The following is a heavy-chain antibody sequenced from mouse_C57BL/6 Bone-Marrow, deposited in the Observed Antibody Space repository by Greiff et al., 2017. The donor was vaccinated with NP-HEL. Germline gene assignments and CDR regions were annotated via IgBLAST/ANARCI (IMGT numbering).Heavy chain of an antibody. CDR1: GFTFSSYT. CDR2: ISGGGGNT. Sequence: EVQVVESGGGLVKPGGSLKLSCAASGFTFSSYTMSWVRQTPEKRLEWVATISGGGGNTYYTDSVKGRFTISRDNATNTLYLHMSSLGSEGTALYYGARHFAYWGQGTPVTVSA. CDR3: ARHFAY. J-gene: IGHJ3*01. V-gene: IGHV5-9*01.